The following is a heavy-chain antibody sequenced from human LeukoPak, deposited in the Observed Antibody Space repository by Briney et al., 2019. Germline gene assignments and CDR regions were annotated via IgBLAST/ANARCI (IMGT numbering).Heavy chain of an antibody. Sequence: GGSLRLSCAASGFTFSSYAMSWVRQAPGKGLEWVSSISGSGGSTSYADSVKGRFTISRDNSKNTLYLQVNSLRAEDTAVYYCARDVEGGTFDIWGQGTTVTVSS. CDR2: ISGSGGST. CDR1: GFTFSSYA. CDR3: ARDVEGGTFDI. J-gene: IGHJ3*02. V-gene: IGHV3-23*01. D-gene: IGHD3-16*01.